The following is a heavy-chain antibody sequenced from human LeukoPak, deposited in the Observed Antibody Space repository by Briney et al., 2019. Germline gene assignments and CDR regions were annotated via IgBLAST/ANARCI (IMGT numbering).Heavy chain of an antibody. CDR3: ASNYYPYYYDSSGYGLGFDI. CDR2: IYYSGST. V-gene: IGHV4-30-4*01. Sequence: PSETLSLTCTVSGGSISSGDYYWSWIRQPPGKGLEWIGYIYYSGSTYYNPSLKSRVTISVDTSKNQFSLKLSSVTAADTAVYYCASNYYPYYYDSSGYGLGFDIWGQGTMVTVSS. J-gene: IGHJ3*02. CDR1: GGSISSGDYY. D-gene: IGHD3-22*01.